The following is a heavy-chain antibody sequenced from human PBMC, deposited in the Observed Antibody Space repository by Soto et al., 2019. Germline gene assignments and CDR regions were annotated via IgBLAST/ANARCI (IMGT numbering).Heavy chain of an antibody. V-gene: IGHV1-69*08. CDR1: GGTFSSYT. Sequence: QVQLGQSGAEVKKPGSSVKVSCKASGGTFSSYTISWVRQAPGQGVEWRGRIIPILGIANSAQKFQRRVTITADKSPKPAYLAMSSPGSEDTAVYFWSRERYSYGFDYWGQGTLVTVSS. D-gene: IGHD5-18*01. J-gene: IGHJ4*02. CDR2: IIPILGIA. CDR3: SRERYSYGFDY.